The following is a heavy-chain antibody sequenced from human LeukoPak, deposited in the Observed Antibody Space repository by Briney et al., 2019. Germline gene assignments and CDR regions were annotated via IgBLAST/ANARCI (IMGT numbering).Heavy chain of an antibody. V-gene: IGHV4-4*07. CDR2: IYTSGST. CDR3: ARGTYYSHSGSYLYGMDV. J-gene: IGHJ6*02. D-gene: IGHD3-10*01. CDR1: GGSIRSYY. Sequence: PSETLSLTCSVSGGSIRSYYWSWIRRPAGKGLEWIGRIYTSGSTKYNASLKSRVTMSVDTSKNQFSLKLSSVTAADTAVYYCARGTYYSHSGSYLYGMDVWGQGTTVTVSS.